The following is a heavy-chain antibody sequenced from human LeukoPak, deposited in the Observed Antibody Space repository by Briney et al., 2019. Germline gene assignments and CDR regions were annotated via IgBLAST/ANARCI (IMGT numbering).Heavy chain of an antibody. CDR2: INPNSGGT. CDR3: ARGPRIAARSVNWFDP. J-gene: IGHJ5*02. CDR1: GYTFTGYY. Sequence: ASVKVSCKASGYTFTGYYMHWVRQAPGQGLEWMGWINPNSGGTNYAQKFQGRVTMTRDTSISTAYMELSRLRSDDTAVYYCARGPRIAARSVNWFDPWGQGTLVTVSS. D-gene: IGHD6-6*01. V-gene: IGHV1-2*02.